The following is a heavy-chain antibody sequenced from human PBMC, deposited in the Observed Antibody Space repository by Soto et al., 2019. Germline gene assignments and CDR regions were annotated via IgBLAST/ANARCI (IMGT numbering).Heavy chain of an antibody. CDR2: IYYSGST. CDR3: ARVRLGAPTRYFDY. CDR1: GGSISSGGYY. V-gene: IGHV4-31*03. Sequence: ASETLSLTCTVSGGSISSGGYYWSWIRQHPGKGLEWIGYIYYSGSTYYNPSLKSRVTISVDTSKNQFSLKLSSVTAADTAVYYCARVRLGAPTRYFDYWGQGTLVTVSS. J-gene: IGHJ4*02. D-gene: IGHD1-26*01.